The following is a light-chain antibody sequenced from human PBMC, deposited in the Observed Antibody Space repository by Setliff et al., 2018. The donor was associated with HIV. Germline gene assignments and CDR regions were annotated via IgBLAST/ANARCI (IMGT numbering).Light chain of an antibody. Sequence: LTQPASVSGSPGQSITISCTGSSSDVGGYKYVSWYQQHPGKAPKLIIYDVTNRPSGVSNSFSGSKSGNTASLTISGLQAEDEAEYYCSSYTSSSTYVFGSGTKVTVL. CDR1: SSDVGGYKY. J-gene: IGLJ1*01. V-gene: IGLV2-14*01. CDR3: SSYTSSSTYV. CDR2: DVT.